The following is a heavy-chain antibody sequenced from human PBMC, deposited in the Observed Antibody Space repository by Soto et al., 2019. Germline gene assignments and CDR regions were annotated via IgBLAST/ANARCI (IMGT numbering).Heavy chain of an antibody. D-gene: IGHD3-22*01. V-gene: IGHV3-21*01. J-gene: IGHJ4*02. CDR3: ARATTYYYDSSGYYPPGAFDY. CDR2: ISSSSSYI. Sequence: EVQLVESGGGLVKPGGSLRLSCAASGFTFSSYSMNWVRQAPGKGLEWVSSISSSSSYIYYADSVKGRFTISRDNAKNSLYLQMTTLRAEDTAVYYCARATTYYYDSSGYYPPGAFDYWGQGTLVTVSS. CDR1: GFTFSSYS.